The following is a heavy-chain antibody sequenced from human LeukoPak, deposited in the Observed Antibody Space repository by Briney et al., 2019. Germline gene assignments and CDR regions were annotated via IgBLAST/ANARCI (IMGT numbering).Heavy chain of an antibody. CDR2: IRDGGDNS. CDR1: GFTFPSNT. Sequence: PGGSLRLSCAASGFTFPSNTMSWVRQAPGKGLECVSFIRDGGDNSYYADSVKGRFTISRDNSKNMPYLQMNSLRAEDTAIYYCAKGSGSASARLDFWGQGTLVTVSS. J-gene: IGHJ4*02. D-gene: IGHD6-19*01. CDR3: AKGSGSASARLDF. V-gene: IGHV3-23*01.